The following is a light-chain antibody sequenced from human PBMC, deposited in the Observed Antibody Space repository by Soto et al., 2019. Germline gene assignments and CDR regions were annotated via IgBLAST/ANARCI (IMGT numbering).Light chain of an antibody. Sequence: QSVLTQPASVSGSPGQSITLSCTGTSSDVGSYNLVSWYPLHPGKAPKLMIYEGTKRPSGVSNRFSGSKSGSTASLTISGLQAEDEADYYCCSYAGSSSYVVFGGGTKVTVL. CDR1: SSDVGSYNL. CDR3: CSYAGSSSYVV. CDR2: EGT. J-gene: IGLJ2*01. V-gene: IGLV2-23*01.